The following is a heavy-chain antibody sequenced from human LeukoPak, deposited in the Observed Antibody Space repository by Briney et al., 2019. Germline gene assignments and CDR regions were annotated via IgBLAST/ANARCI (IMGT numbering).Heavy chain of an antibody. J-gene: IGHJ6*03. D-gene: IGHD3-10*01. Sequence: SETLSLTCSVSGGSISSYYWNWIRQTPGKGLEWIGYIYYSGSTNYNPSLKSRVTMSVDTSKNQLSLKLSSVTAADTAVYYCAREKGSGRVYYYYFYMDVWDKGTTVTVSS. CDR1: GGSISSYY. CDR3: AREKGSGRVYYYYFYMDV. CDR2: IYYSGST. V-gene: IGHV4-59*12.